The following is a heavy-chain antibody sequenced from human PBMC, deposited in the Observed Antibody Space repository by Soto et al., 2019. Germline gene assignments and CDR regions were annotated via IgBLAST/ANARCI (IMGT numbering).Heavy chain of an antibody. V-gene: IGHV3-23*01. CDR1: GFTFSNFA. Sequence: EVQLLESGGALVQPGGSLRLSCAASGFTFSNFAMSWVRQAPGKGLEWVSAISGSGTSTYDADSVKGRFSISRDNYKNTLYLQMNSRRAEDTAVYYCAKYRKSGSGWYWDYWGQGTLVTVSS. CDR2: ISGSGTST. J-gene: IGHJ4*02. D-gene: IGHD6-19*01. CDR3: AKYRKSGSGWYWDY.